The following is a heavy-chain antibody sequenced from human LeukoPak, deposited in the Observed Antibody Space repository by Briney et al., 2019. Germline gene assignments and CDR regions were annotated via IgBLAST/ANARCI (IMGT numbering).Heavy chain of an antibody. CDR3: ARLARSLDL. J-gene: IGHJ4*02. CDR2: ISSSGSTI. V-gene: IGHV3-48*03. CDR1: GFTFRSYE. D-gene: IGHD3/OR15-3a*01. Sequence: GGSLILSCAASGFTFRSYEMNWVRQAPGKGLEWVADISSSGSTIKYADSVKGRFTISRDNAKNSLYLQMNSLRAKDTAVYYCARLARSLDLWGQGTLVTVSS.